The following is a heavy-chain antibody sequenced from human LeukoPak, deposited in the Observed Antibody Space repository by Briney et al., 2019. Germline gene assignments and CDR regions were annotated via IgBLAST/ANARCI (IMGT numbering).Heavy chain of an antibody. CDR1: GFTFSDYY. J-gene: IGHJ4*02. CDR3: ARGFIEPHTLHY. V-gene: IGHV3-11*01. Sequence: GGSLRLSCAASGFTFSDYYMSWIRQAPGKGLEWVSYISSSGSTIYHADSVKGRFTSSRDNAKNSLYLQMNSLRAEDTAVYYCARGFIEPHTLHYWGQGTLVTVSS. CDR2: ISSSGSTI. D-gene: IGHD3-16*02.